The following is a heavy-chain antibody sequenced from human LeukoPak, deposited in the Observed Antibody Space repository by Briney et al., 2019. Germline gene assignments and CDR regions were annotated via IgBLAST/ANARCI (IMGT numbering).Heavy chain of an antibody. CDR2: IIPIFGTA. Sequence: SVKVSCKASGGTFSSYAISWVRQAPGQGLEWMGGIIPIFGTANYAQKFQGRVTITADESTSTAYMELSSLRSEDTAVYYCAGAFWSGYRLDYWGQGTLVTVSS. D-gene: IGHD3-3*01. J-gene: IGHJ4*02. CDR3: AGAFWSGYRLDY. CDR1: GGTFSSYA. V-gene: IGHV1-69*13.